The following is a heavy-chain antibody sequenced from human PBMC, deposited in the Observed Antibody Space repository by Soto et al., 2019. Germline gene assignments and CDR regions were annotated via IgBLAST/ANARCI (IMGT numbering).Heavy chain of an antibody. J-gene: IGHJ4*02. Sequence: QVQLQESGQGLVKPSQTLSLTCTVSGGSISSGGYYWSWIRQHPGKGLEWIGYIYYSGSTYYNPSLKSRVTISVDTSKNQFSLKVTSVTAADTAVYYCARDGSGYASFDYWGQGTLVTVSS. CDR3: ARDGSGYASFDY. D-gene: IGHD5-12*01. CDR2: IYYSGST. V-gene: IGHV4-31*03. CDR1: GGSISSGGYY.